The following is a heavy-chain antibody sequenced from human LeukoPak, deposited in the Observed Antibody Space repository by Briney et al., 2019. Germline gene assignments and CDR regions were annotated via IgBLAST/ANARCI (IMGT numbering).Heavy chain of an antibody. J-gene: IGHJ6*02. D-gene: IGHD2-15*01. CDR1: GFTFDDYG. V-gene: IGHV3-9*01. CDR2: ISWNSASV. Sequence: GGSLRLSCEASGFTFDDYGMHWVRQAPGKGLEWVSSISWNSASVGYVDSAKGRFTISRDNSKNTVYLQMNSLRAEDTAVYYCAREAYCSGGSCRGDYGMDVWGQGTTVTVSS. CDR3: AREAYCSGGSCRGDYGMDV.